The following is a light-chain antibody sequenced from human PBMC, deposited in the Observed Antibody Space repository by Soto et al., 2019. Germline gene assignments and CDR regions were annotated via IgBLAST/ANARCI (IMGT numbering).Light chain of an antibody. CDR1: QSVSSSY. CDR3: QQYGSSPPKYT. J-gene: IGKJ2*01. CDR2: GAS. Sequence: EIVLTQSPGTLSLSPGERATLSCRASQSVSSSYLAWYQQKPGQAPRLLIYGASSRATGIPDRSRGSGSGTDFTLTISRLEPEDFAVYYCQQYGSSPPKYTFGQGTKLEIK. V-gene: IGKV3-20*01.